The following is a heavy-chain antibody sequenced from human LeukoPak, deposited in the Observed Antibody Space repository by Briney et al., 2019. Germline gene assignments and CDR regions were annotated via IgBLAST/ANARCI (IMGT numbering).Heavy chain of an antibody. CDR2: ISNTDSTA. V-gene: IGHV3-48*01. D-gene: IGHD6-13*01. CDR1: GFTFSSYS. CDR3: ARDAAAIGTYWYFDL. J-gene: IGHJ2*01. Sequence: PGGSLRLSCAASGFTFSSYSMNWVRQTPGKGLEWLAYISNTDSTAYYADSVKGRFTISRDNAKNSLYLQMNSLRAEDTAVYYCARDAAAIGTYWYFDLWGRGTLVTVSP.